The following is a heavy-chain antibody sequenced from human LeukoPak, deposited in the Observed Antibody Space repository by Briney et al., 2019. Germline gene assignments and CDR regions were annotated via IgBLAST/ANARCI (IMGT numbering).Heavy chain of an antibody. D-gene: IGHD2-15*01. CDR3: ARAVRLKDIVVVVAATYDYYYGMDV. CDR2: ISKDADAT. V-gene: IGHV3-23*01. J-gene: IGHJ6*02. Sequence: PGGSLRLSCAASGFTFRSYAISWVRQAPGKGLEWVSAISKDADATYYADSVRGRFTISRDNSKDTLSLQMNSLRAEDTAVYYCARAVRLKDIVVVVAATYDYYYGMDVWGQGTTVTVSS. CDR1: GFTFRSYA.